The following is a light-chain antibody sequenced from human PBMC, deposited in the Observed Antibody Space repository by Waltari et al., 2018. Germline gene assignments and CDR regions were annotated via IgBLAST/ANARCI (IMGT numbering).Light chain of an antibody. J-gene: IGKJ5*01. CDR3: QQYNKWPPIT. Sequence: EIVMTQSPATLSVSPGERATFPCRASHSIADNLAWYQQKPVQAPRLLIYGASTRATGVPARFRGSGSGTEFTLTISSLQSEDVAVYYCQQYNKWPPITFGQGTRLEIK. CDR2: GAS. V-gene: IGKV3-15*01. CDR1: HSIADN.